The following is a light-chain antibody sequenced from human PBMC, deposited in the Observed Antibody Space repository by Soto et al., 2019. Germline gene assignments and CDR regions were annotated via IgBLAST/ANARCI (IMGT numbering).Light chain of an antibody. Sequence: EIVLTQSPGTLSLSPGERATLSCRASQSLYRSLAWYQQKPGQAPRLLIYDASNRATGIPARFSGSGSGTDFTLTISSLEPEDFALYYCQHRANWPLTFGGGTKVDIK. CDR1: QSLYRS. CDR3: QHRANWPLT. CDR2: DAS. V-gene: IGKV3-11*01. J-gene: IGKJ4*01.